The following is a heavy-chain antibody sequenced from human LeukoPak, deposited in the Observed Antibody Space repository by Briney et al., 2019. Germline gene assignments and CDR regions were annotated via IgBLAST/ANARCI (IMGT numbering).Heavy chain of an antibody. Sequence: GGSLRLSCAASGFTFSSYGMHWVRQAPGKGLEWVAFIRYDGSDKYYADSVKGRFTISRDNSKNTLSLQMNSLRPEDTAVYYRTRAGGLVRGVHYYYYMDVWGKGTTVTISS. D-gene: IGHD3-10*01. CDR3: TRAGGLVRGVHYYYYMDV. CDR2: IRYDGSDK. V-gene: IGHV3-30*02. J-gene: IGHJ6*03. CDR1: GFTFSSYG.